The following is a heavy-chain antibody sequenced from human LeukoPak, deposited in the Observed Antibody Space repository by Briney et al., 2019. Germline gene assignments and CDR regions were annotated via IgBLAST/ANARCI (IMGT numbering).Heavy chain of an antibody. V-gene: IGHV1-18*01. D-gene: IGHD5-18*01. CDR2: ISTYNGNA. Sequence: ASVKVSCKASGYTFTVYGISWVRQAPGQGLERMGWISTYNGNANYAQKLQGRVTMTTDTSTKTAYMELRSLRSDDTAVYYCAGDYTHQVEYTYGYGSDYWGQGTLVTVSS. CDR3: AGDYTHQVEYTYGYGSDY. J-gene: IGHJ4*02. CDR1: GYTFTVYG.